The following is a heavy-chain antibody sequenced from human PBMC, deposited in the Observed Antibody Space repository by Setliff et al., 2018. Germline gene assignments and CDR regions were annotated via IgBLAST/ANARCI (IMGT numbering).Heavy chain of an antibody. V-gene: IGHV1-18*01. CDR3: ARGGRGYSYGPRKFPFDY. D-gene: IGHD5-18*01. Sequence: ASVKVSCKASGYTFTSYGISWVRQAPGQGLEWMGWISAYNGNTNYAQKLQGRVTMTTDTSTSTAYMELRSLRSDDTAVYYCARGGRGYSYGPRKFPFDYWGQGTLVTVSS. CDR2: ISAYNGNT. J-gene: IGHJ4*02. CDR1: GYTFTSYG.